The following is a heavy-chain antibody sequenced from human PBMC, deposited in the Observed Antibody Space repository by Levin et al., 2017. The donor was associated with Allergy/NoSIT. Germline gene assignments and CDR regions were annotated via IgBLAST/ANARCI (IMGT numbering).Heavy chain of an antibody. D-gene: IGHD1-14*01. CDR3: GRGGGGGGYKDNGMEV. CDR1: GFTFSSNT. V-gene: IGHV3-21*01. CDR2: ISSSSRYI. Sequence: GGSLRLSCAASGFTFSSNTMNWVRQAPGKGLEWVSSISSSSRYIYYADSVKGRFTFSRDNAKNALYVQMNSLRAEDTEVYYCGRGGGGGGYKDNGMEVWGQGTTVTVSS. J-gene: IGHJ6*02.